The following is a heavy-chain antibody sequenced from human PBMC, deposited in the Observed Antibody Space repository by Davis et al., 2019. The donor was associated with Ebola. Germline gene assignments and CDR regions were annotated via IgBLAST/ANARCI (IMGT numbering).Heavy chain of an antibody. J-gene: IGHJ6*02. CDR3: ARLWGFWGMDV. CDR2: INHSGST. D-gene: IGHD7-27*01. V-gene: IGHV4-39*01. Sequence: SETLSLTCTVSGGSISSSSYYWGWIRQPPGKGLEWIGEINHSGSTNYNPSLKSRVTISVDTSKNQFSLKLSSVTAADTAVYYCARLWGFWGMDVWGQGTTVTVSS. CDR1: GGSISSSSYY.